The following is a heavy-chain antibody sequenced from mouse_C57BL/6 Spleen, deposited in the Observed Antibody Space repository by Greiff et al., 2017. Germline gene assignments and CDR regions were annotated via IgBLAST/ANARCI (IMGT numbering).Heavy chain of an antibody. Sequence: EVKLMESGPGLVKPSQSLSLTCSVTGYSITSGYYWNWIRQFPGNKLEWMGYISYDGSNNYNPSLKNRISITRDTSTNQFFLKLNSVTTEDTATYYCARERIYYYGSSYETYWGQGTTRTVSS. J-gene: IGHJ2*01. CDR1: GYSITSGYY. D-gene: IGHD1-1*01. CDR2: ISYDGSN. V-gene: IGHV3-6*01. CDR3: ARERIYYYGSSYETY.